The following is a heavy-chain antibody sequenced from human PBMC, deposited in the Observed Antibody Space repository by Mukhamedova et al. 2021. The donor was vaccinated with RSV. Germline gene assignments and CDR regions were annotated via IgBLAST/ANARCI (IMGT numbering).Heavy chain of an antibody. V-gene: IGHV3-23*01. J-gene: IGHJ4*02. CDR3: VKDVRDWPPTSDYFDY. D-gene: IGHD2-21*02. Sequence: VRQAPGRGLEWVSGITRSHNTYYADSVKGRFTISRDNSKSTLILQMPNLRAEDTGVYYCVKDVRDWPPTSDYFDYWGQGTLLPVS. CDR2: ITRSHNT.